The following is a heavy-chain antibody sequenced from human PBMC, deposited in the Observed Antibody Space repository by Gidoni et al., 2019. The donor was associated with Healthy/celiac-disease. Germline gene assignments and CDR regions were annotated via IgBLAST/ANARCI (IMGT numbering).Heavy chain of an antibody. Sequence: QVQLQQWGAGLLQPSATLSLTCAVYGGSFRGYYWSWIRQPPGKGLEWIGEINHSGSTNYNPSLKSRVTISVDTSKNQFSLKLSSVTAADTAVYYCARLRRYCSSTSCRLRPDYYYYYGMDVWGQGTTVTVSS. CDR2: INHSGST. D-gene: IGHD2-2*01. V-gene: IGHV4-34*01. CDR1: GGSFRGYY. J-gene: IGHJ6*02. CDR3: ARLRRYCSSTSCRLRPDYYYYYGMDV.